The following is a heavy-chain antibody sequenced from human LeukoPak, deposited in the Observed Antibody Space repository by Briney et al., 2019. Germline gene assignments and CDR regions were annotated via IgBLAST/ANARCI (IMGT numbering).Heavy chain of an antibody. CDR2: ISGSGGST. D-gene: IGHD4-17*01. Sequence: GGSLRLSCAASGFTFSSYAMSWVRQAPGKGLEWVSAISGSGGSTYYADSVKGRFTISRDNSKNTLYLQMNSLRAEDTAVYYCAKLLIFKYDYGDYDGGNYFDYWGQGTLVTVSS. CDR3: AKLLIFKYDYGDYDGGNYFDY. CDR1: GFTFSSYA. V-gene: IGHV3-23*01. J-gene: IGHJ4*02.